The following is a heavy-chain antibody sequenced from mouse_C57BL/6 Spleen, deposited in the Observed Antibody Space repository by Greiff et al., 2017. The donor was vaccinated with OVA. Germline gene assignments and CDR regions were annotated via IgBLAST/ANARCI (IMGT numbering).Heavy chain of an antibody. Sequence: EVKLVESGGGLVKPGGSLKLSCAASGFTFSSYAMSWVRQTPEKRLEWVATISDGGSYTYYPDNVKGRFTISRDNAKNNLYLQMSHLKSEDTAMYYCARGVAYYFDYWGQGTTLTVSS. CDR2: ISDGGSYT. D-gene: IGHD1-1*02. J-gene: IGHJ2*01. V-gene: IGHV5-4*03. CDR3: ARGVAYYFDY. CDR1: GFTFSSYA.